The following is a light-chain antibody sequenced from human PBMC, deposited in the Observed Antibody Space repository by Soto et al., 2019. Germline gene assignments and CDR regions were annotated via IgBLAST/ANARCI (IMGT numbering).Light chain of an antibody. CDR1: SSDVGGYNY. Sequence: LAQPASVSGSPGQSITISCTGTSSDVGGYNYVSWYQHHPGKAPKLMIYEVSNRPSGVSNRFSGSKSGNTASLTISGLQTEDEADYYCSSYTISSTVVLGGGTKLTVL. CDR3: SSYTISSTVV. V-gene: IGLV2-14*01. CDR2: EVS. J-gene: IGLJ2*01.